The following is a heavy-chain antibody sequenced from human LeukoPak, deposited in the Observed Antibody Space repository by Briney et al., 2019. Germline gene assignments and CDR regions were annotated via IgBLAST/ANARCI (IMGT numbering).Heavy chain of an antibody. CDR2: FGGRGDTT. CDR3: ASKFGESYYYYYGLDV. CDR1: GFTFSRYA. V-gene: IGHV3-23*01. D-gene: IGHD3-10*01. Sequence: GGSLTLSCAASGFTFSRYAISWARQAPGKGLEWVSVFGGRGDTTRYADFVKGRFTISRYKSKTTLFLQMNSLRVEDTAVYYCASKFGESYYYYYGLDVWGQGTTVTVSS. J-gene: IGHJ6*02.